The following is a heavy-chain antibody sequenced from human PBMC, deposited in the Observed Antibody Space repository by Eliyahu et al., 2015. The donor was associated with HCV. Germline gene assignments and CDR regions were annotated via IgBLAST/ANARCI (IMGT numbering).Heavy chain of an antibody. J-gene: IGHJ4*02. Sequence: EVQLVESGGGLVQPGRSLXLXCAASGFTFXDYAMHWVRQAPGKGLEWVSGISWNSGSIGYADSVKGRFTISRDNAKNSLYLQMNSLRAEDTALYYCAKSQYYYDSSGYYRVPFDSWGQGTLVTVSS. CDR2: ISWNSGSI. CDR1: GFTFXDYA. CDR3: AKSQYYYDSSGYYRVPFDS. V-gene: IGHV3-9*01. D-gene: IGHD3-22*01.